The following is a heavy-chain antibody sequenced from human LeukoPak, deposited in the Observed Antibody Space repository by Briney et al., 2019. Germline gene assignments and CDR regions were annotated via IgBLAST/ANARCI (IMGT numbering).Heavy chain of an antibody. Sequence: SETLSLTCTVSGGSVSSGYYYWSWIRQPPGKGLEWIGYIYYSGSTNYNPSLKSRVTISVDTSKNQFSLKLSSVTAADTAVYYCASRPAIVLPAFDIWGQGTMVTVSS. D-gene: IGHD2-8*01. CDR1: GGSVSSGYYY. CDR2: IYYSGST. CDR3: ASRPAIVLPAFDI. V-gene: IGHV4-61*01. J-gene: IGHJ3*02.